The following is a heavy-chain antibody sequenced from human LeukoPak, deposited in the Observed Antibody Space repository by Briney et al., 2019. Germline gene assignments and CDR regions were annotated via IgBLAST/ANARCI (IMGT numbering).Heavy chain of an antibody. Sequence: GGSLRLSCAASGFTFSSYSMNWVRQAPGKGLEWVSSISSSSSYIYYADSVKGRFTISRDNSKNTLYLQMNSLRAEDTAVYYCANNLYSDCSSTSCYMDFDYWGQGTLVTVSS. J-gene: IGHJ4*02. D-gene: IGHD2-2*02. CDR2: ISSSSSYI. CDR3: ANNLYSDCSSTSCYMDFDY. CDR1: GFTFSSYS. V-gene: IGHV3-21*04.